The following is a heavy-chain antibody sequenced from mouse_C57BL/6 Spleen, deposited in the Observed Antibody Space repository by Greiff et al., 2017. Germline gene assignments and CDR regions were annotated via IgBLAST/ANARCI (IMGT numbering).Heavy chain of an antibody. Sequence: DVKLQESGPGLAKPSPTLSLTCSVTGYSITSDYWNWIRKFPGNKLEYIGYISYSGSTYYNPSLKSRISITRDTSKNQYYLQLNSVTTEDTATYYCARFITTVVARYFDVWGTGTTVTVSS. CDR1: GYSITSDY. V-gene: IGHV3-8*01. CDR3: ARFITTVVARYFDV. CDR2: ISYSGST. D-gene: IGHD1-1*01. J-gene: IGHJ1*03.